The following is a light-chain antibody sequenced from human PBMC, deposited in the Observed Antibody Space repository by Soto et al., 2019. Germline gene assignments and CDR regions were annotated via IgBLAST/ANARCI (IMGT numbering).Light chain of an antibody. CDR3: QHYNSCSPYT. CDR2: DAS. CDR1: QSISCW. Sequence: DIPMTQSPFTLSASVGGRVTISCRASQSISCWLAWYQQKPGKAPNLLIYDASSLEGGVPSRVSGRGSGTEFTLTITSLQPHDFSTFYCQHYNSCSPYTFGPGTQLEIK. V-gene: IGKV1-5*01. J-gene: IGKJ2*01.